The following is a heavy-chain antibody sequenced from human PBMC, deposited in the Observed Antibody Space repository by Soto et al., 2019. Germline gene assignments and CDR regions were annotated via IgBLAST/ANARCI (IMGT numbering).Heavy chain of an antibody. CDR2: IYYSGGT. J-gene: IGHJ5*02. V-gene: IGHV4-30-4*01. Sequence: QVQLQESGPGLVRPSQTLSLICSVSGGSISSGSSYWTWIRQPPGKGLEWIGYIYYSGGTYYNPSLMSRITIPVASSMHHLSLKPSSVTAADTAMYFCASDTPMVRGVVIDPWGQGTLVTVSS. CDR3: ASDTPMVRGVVIDP. D-gene: IGHD3-10*01. CDR1: GGSISSGSSY.